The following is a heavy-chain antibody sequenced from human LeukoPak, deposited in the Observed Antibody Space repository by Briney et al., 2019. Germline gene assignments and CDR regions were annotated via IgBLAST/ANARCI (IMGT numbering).Heavy chain of an antibody. J-gene: IGHJ3*02. Sequence: SVKVSCKASGFTFTSSAMQWVRQARGQRLEWIGWIVVGSGNTSYAQKFQERVTITRDMSTSTAYMELSSLRSEDTAVYYCAAGSDVTPWEAFDIWGQGTMVTVSS. CDR3: AAGSDVTPWEAFDI. D-gene: IGHD1-26*01. CDR1: GFTFTSSA. CDR2: IVVGSGNT. V-gene: IGHV1-58*02.